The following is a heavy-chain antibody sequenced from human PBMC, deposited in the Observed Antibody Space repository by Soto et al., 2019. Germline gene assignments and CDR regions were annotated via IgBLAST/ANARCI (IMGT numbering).Heavy chain of an antibody. D-gene: IGHD3-22*01. CDR1: GFTFSSYG. J-gene: IGHJ4*02. CDR2: ISYDGSNK. V-gene: IGHV3-30*18. CDR3: AKEVGMIVVVITGRGVFDY. Sequence: QVQLVESGGGVVQPGRSLRLSCAASGFTFSSYGMHWVRQAPGKGLEWVAVISYDGSNKYYADSVKGRFTISRDNSKNTLYLHMNSLRAEDTAVYYCAKEVGMIVVVITGRGVFDYWGQGTLVTVSS.